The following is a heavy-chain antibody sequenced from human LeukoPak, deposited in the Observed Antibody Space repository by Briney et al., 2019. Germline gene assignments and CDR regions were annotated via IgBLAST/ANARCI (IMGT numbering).Heavy chain of an antibody. J-gene: IGHJ5*02. CDR1: GYTLTELS. V-gene: IGHV1-24*01. CDR2: FDPEDGET. CDR3: ATLLWFGELFGWFDP. Sequence: GASVKVSCKVSGYTLTELSMHWVRQAPGKGLEWMGGFDPEDGETIYAQKFQGRVTMTEDTSPDTAYMELSSLRSEDTAVYYCATLLWFGELFGWFDPWGQGTLVTVSS. D-gene: IGHD3-10*01.